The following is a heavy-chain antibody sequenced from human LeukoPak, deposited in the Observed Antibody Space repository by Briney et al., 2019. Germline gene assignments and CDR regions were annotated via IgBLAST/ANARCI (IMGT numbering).Heavy chain of an antibody. CDR1: GVSFGDYA. CDR3: AKDKWAYHDRRGSGVYMDV. Sequence: GGSLRLSCAASGVSFGDYAMRCGRRPPGGWGEWVSGIIWNSGSIGYADSVKGRFTISRDNAKNSLYLQMNSVRAEDMALYYCAKDKWAYHDRRGSGVYMDVWGKGTTATVSS. CDR2: IIWNSGSI. V-gene: IGHV3-9*03. J-gene: IGHJ6*03. D-gene: IGHD3-22*01.